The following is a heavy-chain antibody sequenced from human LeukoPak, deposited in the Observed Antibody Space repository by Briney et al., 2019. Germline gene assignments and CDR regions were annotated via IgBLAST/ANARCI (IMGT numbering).Heavy chain of an antibody. D-gene: IGHD1-7*01. CDR1: GFTFRRYS. J-gene: IGHJ3*02. Sequence: GGSLRLSCADSGFTFRRYSMNWVRQAPGKGLEWVSSISSSGSPIFYADSVKGRFTISRDNAKNSLYLQMNSLRAEDTALYYCARGGTGATRDDTFDIWGQGTMVTVSS. V-gene: IGHV3-21*01. CDR3: ARGGTGATRDDTFDI. CDR2: ISSSGSPI.